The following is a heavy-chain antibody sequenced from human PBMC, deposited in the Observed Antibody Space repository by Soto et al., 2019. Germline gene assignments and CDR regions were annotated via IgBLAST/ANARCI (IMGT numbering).Heavy chain of an antibody. D-gene: IGHD6-13*01. V-gene: IGHV3-7*05. CDR1: GFAFGSSW. Sequence: EVQLVESGGGLVHPGGSLRLSCEASGFAFGSSWMTCVRQAPGKGLEWVANISKDGSARSYLDSVTGRFTISSDSVKNSLYLQMDGMRADDTGLYFCARDVSPGSSSLYLDAFDIWGSGTMVSVSS. CDR3: ARDVSPGSSSLYLDAFDI. J-gene: IGHJ3*02. CDR2: ISKDGSAR.